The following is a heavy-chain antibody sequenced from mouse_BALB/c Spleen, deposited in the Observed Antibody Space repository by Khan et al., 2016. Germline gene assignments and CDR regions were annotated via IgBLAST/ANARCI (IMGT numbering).Heavy chain of an antibody. CDR2: MNTYTGEP. D-gene: IGHD2-4*01. J-gene: IGHJ1*01. Sequence: QIQLVQSGPELKKPGETVKISCKASGYTFTNYGMNWVKQAPGKGLKWMGWMNTYTGEPTYADDFKGRFAFSLNNSARTAYLQINNLKNEDTATYFCAREYDYDGDWYFDVWGAGTTVTVSS. V-gene: IGHV9-3-1*01. CDR3: AREYDYDGDWYFDV. CDR1: GYTFTNYG.